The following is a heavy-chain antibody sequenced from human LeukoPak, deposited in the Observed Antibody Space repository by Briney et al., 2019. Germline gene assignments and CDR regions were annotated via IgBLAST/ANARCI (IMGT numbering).Heavy chain of an antibody. V-gene: IGHV4-59*01. J-gene: IGHJ4*02. D-gene: IGHD5-12*01. CDR2: IYHSGST. Sequence: PSETLSLTCTRSGGSISTYYWSWIRQPPGKGLEWIGYIYHSGSTNYNPSLKSRVTISVDTSKNQFSLKLSSVTAADTAVYYCARGGGYASPIGHWGQGALVTVSS. CDR3: ARGGGYASPIGH. CDR1: GGSISTYY.